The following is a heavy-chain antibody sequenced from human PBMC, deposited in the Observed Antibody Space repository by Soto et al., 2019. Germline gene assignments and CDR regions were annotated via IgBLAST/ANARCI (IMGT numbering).Heavy chain of an antibody. CDR1: EGNFSTYS. V-gene: IGHV1-69*01. J-gene: IGHJ6*02. CDR2: SPPIFGTS. Sequence: HVQLVQTGAKVKKPGSSVKVSCKASEGNFSTYSISWVRQAPGQGLEWMGGSPPIFGTSKYAQNFQGRVTITAVESTSTAYMEQSSMVYDDTAVYYCARGGRYPNDSYDYGMDVWGQGTTVTVSS. CDR3: ARGGRYPNDSYDYGMDV. D-gene: IGHD6-19*01.